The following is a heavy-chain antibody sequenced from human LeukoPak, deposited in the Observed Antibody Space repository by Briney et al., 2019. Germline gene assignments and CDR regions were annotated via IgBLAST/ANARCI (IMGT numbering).Heavy chain of an antibody. Sequence: SETLSLTCAVSGYSISSGYYWGWIRQPPGKGLEWIGSIYHSGSTYYNPSLKSRVTISVDTSKNQFSLKQSSVTAADTAVYYCARLRNWGPGSLFDYWGQGTLVTVSS. CDR3: ARLRNWGPGSLFDY. J-gene: IGHJ4*02. D-gene: IGHD7-27*01. CDR1: GYSISSGYY. V-gene: IGHV4-38-2*01. CDR2: IYHSGST.